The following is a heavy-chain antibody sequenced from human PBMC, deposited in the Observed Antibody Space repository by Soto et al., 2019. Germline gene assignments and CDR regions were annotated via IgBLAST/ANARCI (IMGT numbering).Heavy chain of an antibody. V-gene: IGHV1-3*05. J-gene: IGHJ4*02. Sequence: QVQLVQSGAEEKKPGASVKVSCKASGYTFTSYAMHWVRQAPGQRLEWMGWINAGNGNTKYSQKFQGRVTITRDTSASTAYMELSSLRSEDTAVYYCARGGQQLVSFDYWGQGTLVTVCS. CDR3: ARGGQQLVSFDY. CDR1: GYTFTSYA. CDR2: INAGNGNT. D-gene: IGHD6-13*01.